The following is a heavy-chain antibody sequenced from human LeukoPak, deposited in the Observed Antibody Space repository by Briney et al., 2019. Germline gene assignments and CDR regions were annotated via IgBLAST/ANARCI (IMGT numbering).Heavy chain of an antibody. J-gene: IGHJ4*02. D-gene: IGHD1-26*01. CDR3: ARSGGTWSYNY. CDR2: ISSSGST. CDR1: GDSISSGDYY. Sequence: SETLSLTCTVSGDSISSGDYYWSWIRQPAGKGLEWIGRISSSGSTNYNPSLKSRVTISADTSKNQFSLTLTSVTAADTAVYYCARSGGTWSYNYWGQGTLVTVSS. V-gene: IGHV4-61*02.